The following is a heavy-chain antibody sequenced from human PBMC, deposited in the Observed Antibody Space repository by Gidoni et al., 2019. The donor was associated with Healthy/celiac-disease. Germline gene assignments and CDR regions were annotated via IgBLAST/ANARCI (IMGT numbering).Heavy chain of an antibody. CDR2: ISSSSSYI. V-gene: IGHV3-21*01. Sequence: EVQLVESGGGLVKPGGSLRLSCAASGFTCSSYIMNWVRQAPGKGLEWVSSISSSSSYIYYADTVKGRFTISRDNAKNSLYLQMNSLRAEDTAVYYCAVTLVVVANRAVDYWGQGTLVTVSS. J-gene: IGHJ4*02. CDR1: GFTCSSYI. D-gene: IGHD2-15*01. CDR3: AVTLVVVANRAVDY.